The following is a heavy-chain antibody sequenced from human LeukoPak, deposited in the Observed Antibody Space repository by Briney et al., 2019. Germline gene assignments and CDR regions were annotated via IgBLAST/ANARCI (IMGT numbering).Heavy chain of an antibody. Sequence: PGGSLRLSCAASGFTFSSYGMHWVRQAPGKGLEWVAFIRYDGSNKYYADSVKGRFTISRDNSRNTLYLQMNSLRAEDTAVYYCARPPRAVTTPLNWGQGTLVTVSS. CDR3: ARPPRAVTTPLN. CDR2: IRYDGSNK. J-gene: IGHJ4*02. CDR1: GFTFSSYG. D-gene: IGHD4-17*01. V-gene: IGHV3-30*02.